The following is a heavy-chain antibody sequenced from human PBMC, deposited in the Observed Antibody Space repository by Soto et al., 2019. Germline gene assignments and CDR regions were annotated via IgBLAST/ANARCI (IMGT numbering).Heavy chain of an antibody. CDR2: IFSSGST. CDR1: GGSISRYY. CDR3: AREYYDFWSVTYSYYGLDV. J-gene: IGHJ6*02. V-gene: IGHV4-59*01. D-gene: IGHD3-3*01. Sequence: SETLSLTCNLSGGSISRYYWSWIRHAPLSCLEWIGNIFSSGSTNYNPSLKSRVAISVDTSKNQVSLKLNAVTTADTAVYYCAREYYDFWSVTYSYYGLDVWGQGTTVPVSS.